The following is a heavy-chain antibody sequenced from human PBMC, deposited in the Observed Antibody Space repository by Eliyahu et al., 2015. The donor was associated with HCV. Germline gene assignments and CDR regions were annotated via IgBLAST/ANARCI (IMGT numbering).Heavy chain of an antibody. CDR3: ARRQQLVRWGWFDP. Sequence: QVHLQQWGAGLLKPSETLSLTCPVFGGSFSDYYWTWIXQPPGKGLEWIGEINHSGXTNYNPSLKSRVTISIDTSKKQFSLRLSTVTSADTAVYYCARRQQLVRWGWFDPWGQGILVTVSS. CDR1: GGSFSDYY. V-gene: IGHV4-34*01. D-gene: IGHD4-23*01. CDR2: INHSGXT. J-gene: IGHJ5*02.